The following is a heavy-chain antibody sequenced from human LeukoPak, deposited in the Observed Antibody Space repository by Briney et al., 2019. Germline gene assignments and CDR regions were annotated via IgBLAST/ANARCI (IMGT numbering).Heavy chain of an antibody. D-gene: IGHD6-13*01. J-gene: IGHJ6*02. CDR3: ARDLSSSWYPYYYYYGMDV. V-gene: IGHV1-18*01. CDR1: GYTFTSYG. CDR2: ISAYNGNT. Sequence: ASVKVSCKASGYTFTSYGISWVRQAPGQGLEWMGWISAYNGNTNYAQKLQGRVTMTTDTSTSTAYMELRSLRSDDTAVYYCARDLSSSWYPYYYYYGMDVWGQGTTVTVSS.